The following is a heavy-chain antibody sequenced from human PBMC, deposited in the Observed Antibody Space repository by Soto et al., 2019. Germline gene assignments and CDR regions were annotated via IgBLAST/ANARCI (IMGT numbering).Heavy chain of an antibody. D-gene: IGHD6-6*01. CDR1: GFSFGTYL. V-gene: IGHV3-23*01. CDR2: ISGNGFDT. CDR3: AKAYSSSGHDAFDI. Sequence: GGSLRLSCNASGFSFGTYLMTWVRQAPGKGLEWVSSISGNGFDTYYADSVKGRSTISRDNSKNRLFLQMNNLRFDDTALYYCAKAYSSSGHDAFDIWGRGARVTVSS. J-gene: IGHJ3*02.